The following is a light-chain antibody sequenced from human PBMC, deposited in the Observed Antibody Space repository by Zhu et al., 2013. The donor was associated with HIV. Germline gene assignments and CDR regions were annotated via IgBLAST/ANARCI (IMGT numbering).Light chain of an antibody. CDR2: GVS. CDR1: ESIDMW. Sequence: DIQLTQSPSFLSASVGDTVTITCRASESIDMWLAWYQHKPGKAPKLLMYGVSTLHTGVPLRFVGSGSGTEFALTVYGLQPEDSATYYCQQTKSYPFSFGPGTKVDVK. CDR3: QQTKSYPFS. V-gene: IGKV1-9*01. J-gene: IGKJ3*01.